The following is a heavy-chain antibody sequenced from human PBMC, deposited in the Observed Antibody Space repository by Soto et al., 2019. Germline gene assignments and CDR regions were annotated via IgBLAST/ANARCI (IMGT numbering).Heavy chain of an antibody. CDR1: GFTFSSYA. D-gene: IGHD4-17*01. CDR3: AKDREFDYGNDY. V-gene: IGHV3-23*01. CDR2: ISGSGGST. J-gene: IGHJ4*02. Sequence: GVLRLSCAASGFTFSSYAMSWVRQAPGKGLEWVSAISGSGGSTYYADSVKGRFTISRDNSKNTLYLQMNSLRAEDTAVYYCAKDREFDYGNDYWGQGTLVTVSS.